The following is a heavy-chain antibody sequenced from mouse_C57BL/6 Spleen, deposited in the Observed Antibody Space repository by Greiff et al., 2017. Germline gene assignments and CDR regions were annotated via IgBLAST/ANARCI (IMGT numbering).Heavy chain of an antibody. V-gene: IGHV3-6*01. CDR1: GYSITSGYY. CDR3: ARDLLWYFDV. Sequence: DVQLVESGPGLVKPSQSLSLTCSVTGYSITSGYYWNWIRQFPGNKLEWMGYISYDGSNNYNPSLKNRISITRDTSKNQFFLKLNSVTTEDTATYYCARDLLWYFDVWGTGTTVTVSS. J-gene: IGHJ1*03. CDR2: ISYDGSN. D-gene: IGHD2-10*01.